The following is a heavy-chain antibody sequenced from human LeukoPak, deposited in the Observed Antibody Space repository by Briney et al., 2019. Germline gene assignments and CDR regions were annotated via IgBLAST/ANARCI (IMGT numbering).Heavy chain of an antibody. Sequence: ASVKVSCKASGYTFASYGFSWVRQAPGQGLEWMGWISAYNGNANYAQKLQGRVTMTTDTSTSTAYMELRRLRSDDTAVYYCARGYSYGSPRYYYGMDVWGQGTTVTVSS. D-gene: IGHD5-18*01. J-gene: IGHJ6*02. CDR3: ARGYSYGSPRYYYGMDV. CDR1: GYTFASYG. V-gene: IGHV1-18*01. CDR2: ISAYNGNA.